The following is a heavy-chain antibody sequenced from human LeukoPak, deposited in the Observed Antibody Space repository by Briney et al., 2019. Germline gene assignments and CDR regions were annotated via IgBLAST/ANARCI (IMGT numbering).Heavy chain of an antibody. D-gene: IGHD6-13*01. CDR2: ISFDGSNK. CDR1: GFTFSAFA. CDR3: ARDPVYSTVSSQMGWFDP. Sequence: PGGSLRLSCAASGFTFSAFAIHWVRQAPGKGLEWVAVISFDGSNKQYADSVKGRFAISRDNSNNTLSLQMNSLRAEDTALYFCARDPVYSTVSSQMGWFDPWGQGTLATVSS. J-gene: IGHJ5*02. V-gene: IGHV3-30*09.